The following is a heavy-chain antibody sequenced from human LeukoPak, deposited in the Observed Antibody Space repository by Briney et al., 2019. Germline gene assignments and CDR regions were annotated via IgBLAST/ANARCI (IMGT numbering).Heavy chain of an antibody. Sequence: GGSLRLSCAASGFTFSNYGMHWVRQAPGKGLEWVALIWYDGSNKYYTDSVKGRLTISRDNSKDTLFLQMNSLRAEDTAVYYCARDPPYYYDSSGYYYGPSYYFDYWGQGTLVTVSS. J-gene: IGHJ4*02. CDR2: IWYDGSNK. D-gene: IGHD3-22*01. CDR3: ARDPPYYYDSSGYYYGPSYYFDY. CDR1: GFTFSNYG. V-gene: IGHV3-33*01.